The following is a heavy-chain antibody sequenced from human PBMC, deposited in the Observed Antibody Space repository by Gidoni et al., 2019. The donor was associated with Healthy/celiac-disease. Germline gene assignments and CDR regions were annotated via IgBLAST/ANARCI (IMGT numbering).Heavy chain of an antibody. CDR3: ARDQSYCSGGSCYGGGIDY. Sequence: EVQLVESGGGLVKPGGSLRLSCAASGFTFRSYSMNWVRQAPGKGLEWVSSISSSSSYIYYADSVKGRFTISRDNAKNSLYLQMNSLRAEDTAVYYCARDQSYCSGGSCYGGGIDYWGQGTLVTVSS. V-gene: IGHV3-21*01. CDR2: ISSSSSYI. CDR1: GFTFRSYS. D-gene: IGHD2-15*01. J-gene: IGHJ4*02.